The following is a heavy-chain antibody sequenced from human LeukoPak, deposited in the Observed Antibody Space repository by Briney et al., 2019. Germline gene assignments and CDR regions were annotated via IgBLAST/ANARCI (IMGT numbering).Heavy chain of an antibody. V-gene: IGHV3-30*02. J-gene: IGHJ4*02. Sequence: GGSLRLSCAASGFTFDDYAMHWVRHAPGKGLEWVAFIRYDGNNAFYVDSVKGRFTISRDNSKNTLYLQMNSLRAEDTAVYYCAKGGDGYNYGSYFDYWGQGTLVTVSS. D-gene: IGHD5-24*01. CDR2: IRYDGNNA. CDR3: AKGGDGYNYGSYFDY. CDR1: GFTFDDYA.